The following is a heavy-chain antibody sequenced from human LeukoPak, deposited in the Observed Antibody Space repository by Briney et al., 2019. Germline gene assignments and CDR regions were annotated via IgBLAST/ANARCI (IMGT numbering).Heavy chain of an antibody. CDR2: IIPIFGTA. CDR3: ARTPGKYNYYTGMDF. J-gene: IGHJ6*02. V-gene: IGHV1-69*01. CDR1: GGTFSSYA. Sequence: SVKVSCKASGGTFSSYAISWVRQAPGQGLEWMGGIIPIFGTANYAQKFQGRVTITADESTSTAYMELSSLRSEDTAVYYCARTPGKYNYYTGMDFGGQGPPATV.